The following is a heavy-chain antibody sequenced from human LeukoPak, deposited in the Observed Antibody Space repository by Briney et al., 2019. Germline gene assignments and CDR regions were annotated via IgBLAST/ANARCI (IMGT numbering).Heavy chain of an antibody. CDR3: AKGKNIANHPYYCYYYMDV. J-gene: IGHJ6*03. V-gene: IGHV3-23*01. D-gene: IGHD2-21*01. CDR2: ISGSGGST. CDR1: GFTFSSYG. Sequence: GGSLSLSCAASGFTFSSYGMSWVRQAPGKGLELVSSISGSGGSTYYADSGKGRFTLSRDNSKTTLYLQMNSLRAEDTAVHYCAKGKNIANHPYYCYYYMDVWGKGNTVTISS.